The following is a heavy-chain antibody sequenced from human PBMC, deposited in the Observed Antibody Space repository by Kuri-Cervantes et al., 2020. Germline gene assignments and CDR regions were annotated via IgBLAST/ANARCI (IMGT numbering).Heavy chain of an antibody. Sequence: GGSLRLSCAASGFSFSSYWMSWVRQAPGKGLEWVANIKQDGSEKYYVDSVKGRFTISRDNAKNSLYLQMNSLRAEDTAVYYCAKVLAPKYCSSTSCSYYYYGMDVWGQGTTVTVSS. CDR2: IKQDGSEK. J-gene: IGHJ6*02. CDR3: AKVLAPKYCSSTSCSYYYYGMDV. V-gene: IGHV3-7*01. D-gene: IGHD2-2*01. CDR1: GFSFSSYW.